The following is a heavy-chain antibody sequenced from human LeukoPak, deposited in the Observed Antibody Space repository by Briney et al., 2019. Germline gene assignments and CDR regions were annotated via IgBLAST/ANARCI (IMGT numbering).Heavy chain of an antibody. D-gene: IGHD6-13*01. CDR2: ISAYNGNT. CDR3: ARELVPIAAAGTIGWFDP. J-gene: IGHJ5*02. CDR1: GYTFTIYG. Sequence: ASVKVSCKPSGYTFTIYGISWGRHAPGQGLEWVGWISAYNGNTNYAQKLQGRVTMTTDTSTSTAYMELRSLSSDDTAVYYCARELVPIAAAGTIGWFDPWGQGTLVTVSS. V-gene: IGHV1-18*01.